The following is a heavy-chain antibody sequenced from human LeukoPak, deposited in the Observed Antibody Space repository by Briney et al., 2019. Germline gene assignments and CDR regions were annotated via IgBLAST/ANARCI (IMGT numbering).Heavy chain of an antibody. CDR3: ARDSSGWYRWFDL. J-gene: IGHJ5*02. CDR1: GYTFTGYY. Sequence: DSVKVSCKASGYTFTGYYLHWVRQAPGQGLEWMGWINPNSGGTNYAQKFQGRVTMTRDTSISTAYMELSRLTSDDTAVYYCARDSSGWYRWFDLWGQGTLVTVSS. D-gene: IGHD6-19*01. CDR2: INPNSGGT. V-gene: IGHV1-2*02.